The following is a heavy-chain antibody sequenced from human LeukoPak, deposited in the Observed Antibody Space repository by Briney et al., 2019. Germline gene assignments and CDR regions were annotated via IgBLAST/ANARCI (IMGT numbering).Heavy chain of an antibody. D-gene: IGHD6-13*01. V-gene: IGHV5-51*01. CDR1: GYSFTNFW. CDR2: IYPGDSDI. Sequence: GESLKISCKGFGYSFTNFWIGWVRQMPGKGLECMGVIYPGDSDIKYSPSFQGQVTISADKSISTAYLQWNSLRASDTAMYYCARCLLADGIWFDPWGQGTLVTVSS. J-gene: IGHJ5*02. CDR3: ARCLLADGIWFDP.